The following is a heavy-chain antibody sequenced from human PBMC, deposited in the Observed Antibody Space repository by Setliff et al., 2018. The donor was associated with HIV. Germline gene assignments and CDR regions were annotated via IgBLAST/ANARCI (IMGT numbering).Heavy chain of an antibody. CDR3: AREGDGIDF. CDR1: GYSINSGFS. V-gene: IGHV4-38-2*02. J-gene: IGHJ4*02. D-gene: IGHD2-21*02. Sequence: SETLSLTCAASGYSINSGFSRAWIRQPPGQGPQWIGSIYQSGSIYYNPSLKSRVTMSVDTSKNQISLKLTAVTAADSAVYYCAREGDGIDFWGQGTLVTVSS. CDR2: IYQSGSI.